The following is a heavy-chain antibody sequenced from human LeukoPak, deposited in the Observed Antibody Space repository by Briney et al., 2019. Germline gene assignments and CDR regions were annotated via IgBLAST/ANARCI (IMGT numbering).Heavy chain of an antibody. CDR1: GYTLTELS. V-gene: IGHV1-24*01. D-gene: IGHD4-17*01. J-gene: IGHJ4*02. Sequence: ASVKVSCKVSGYTLTELSMHWVRQAPGKGLEWMGGFDPEDGETIYAQKFQGRVTMTRDTSTSTVYMELSSLRSEDTAVYYCARVRRGLDYFDYWGQGTLVTVSS. CDR3: ARVRRGLDYFDY. CDR2: FDPEDGET.